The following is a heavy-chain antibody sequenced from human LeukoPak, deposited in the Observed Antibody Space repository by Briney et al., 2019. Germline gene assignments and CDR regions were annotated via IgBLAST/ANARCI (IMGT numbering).Heavy chain of an antibody. D-gene: IGHD6-19*01. J-gene: IGHJ5*02. CDR3: ARGPYSSGFYWFDA. CDR2: IWYDGSNK. V-gene: IGHV3-33*01. Sequence: GGSLRLSCAASGFTFSSYGMHWVRQAPGKGLEWVAVIWYDGSNKYYVDSVKGRFTISRDNSKNTVYLQMNSLRAEAKAVYYWARGPYSSGFYWFDAWGQGTLVTVSS. CDR1: GFTFSSYG.